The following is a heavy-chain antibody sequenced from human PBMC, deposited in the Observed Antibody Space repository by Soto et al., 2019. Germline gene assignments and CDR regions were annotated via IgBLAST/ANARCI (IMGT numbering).Heavy chain of an antibody. J-gene: IGHJ4*02. D-gene: IGHD2-8*02. V-gene: IGHV1-8*01. Sequence: QVQLVQSGAEVKKPGASVKVSCKASGYTFTSYDINWVRQATGQGLEWMGWMNPNSGNTGYAQKFQGRVTMTRNTSISTAYMDLRSLRPEDTALHYCPRTLYWDNVHYWGQRTLVTVSS. CDR3: PRTLYWDNVHY. CDR1: GYTFTSYD. CDR2: MNPNSGNT.